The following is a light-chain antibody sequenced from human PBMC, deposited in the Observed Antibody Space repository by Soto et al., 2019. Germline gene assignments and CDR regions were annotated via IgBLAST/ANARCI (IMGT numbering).Light chain of an antibody. CDR3: QSYQSYASGPLT. J-gene: IGKJ4*01. CDR2: AAS. Sequence: DLQMTQSPSSLSASVGDRVTITCRASQGVSKFLAWYQQQPGKGPQLLIYAASILQSGVTSRSVGSGSVTDFTLTISSLQPEDVATYYFQSYQSYASGPLTFGGGTKVEIK. CDR1: QGVSKF. V-gene: IGKV1-27*01.